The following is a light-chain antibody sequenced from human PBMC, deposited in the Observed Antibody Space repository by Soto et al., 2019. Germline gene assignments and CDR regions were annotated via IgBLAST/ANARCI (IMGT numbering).Light chain of an antibody. CDR2: KVS. Sequence: EVVMTQSPLSLPVTLGQPASISCRSSQSLAYIDGNTYLSWFQQRPGQSPRRLIYKVSNRESGXPXRSXGSGSGTDFTLKISRVEAEDVGVYYCMQGTHWPPYTFGQGTKLEIK. J-gene: IGKJ2*01. CDR3: MQGTHWPPYT. CDR1: QSLAYIDGNTY. V-gene: IGKV2-30*01.